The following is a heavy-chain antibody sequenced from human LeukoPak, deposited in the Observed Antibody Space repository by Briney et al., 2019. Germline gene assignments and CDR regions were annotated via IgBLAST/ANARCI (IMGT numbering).Heavy chain of an antibody. D-gene: IGHD3-22*01. CDR2: ISYDGSNK. CDR1: GFTFSSYA. Sequence: GGSLRLSCAASGFTFSSYAMHWVRQAPGKGLEWVAVISYDGSNKYYAGSVKGRFTISRDNSKNTLYLQMNSLRAEDTAVYYCVNRYYYDSSGYLLDYWGQGTLVTVSS. CDR3: VNRYYYDSSGYLLDY. J-gene: IGHJ4*02. V-gene: IGHV3-30-3*01.